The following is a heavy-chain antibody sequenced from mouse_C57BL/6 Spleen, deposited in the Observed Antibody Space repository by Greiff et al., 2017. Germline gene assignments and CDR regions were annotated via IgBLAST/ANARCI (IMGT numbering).Heavy chain of an antibody. CDR3: ARTAQATKDD. CDR1: GYTFTSYW. J-gene: IGHJ4*01. D-gene: IGHD3-2*02. Sequence: QVQLQQPGAELVRPGTSVKLSCKASGYTFTSYWMHWVKQRPGQGLEWIGVIDPSDSYTNYNQKFKGKATLTVDTSSSTAYMQLSSLTSEDSAVYYCARTAQATKDDWGQGTSVTVSS. CDR2: IDPSDSYT. V-gene: IGHV1-59*01.